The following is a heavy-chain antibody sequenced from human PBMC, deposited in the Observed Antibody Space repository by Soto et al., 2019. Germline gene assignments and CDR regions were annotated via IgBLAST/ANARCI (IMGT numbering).Heavy chain of an antibody. J-gene: IGHJ4*02. CDR2: IKGEADGGTT. D-gene: IGHD3-22*01. V-gene: IGHV3-15*01. CDR1: GFTFSNAW. CDR3: TTGLSNGYYNFDY. Sequence: QLVESGGGLVKPGGSLRLSCEASGFTFSNAWMSWVRQAPGKGLEWVGRIKGEADGGTTDYAAPVKGRITISRDHSKDTLYLQMNSLKTEDTAVYYCTTGLSNGYYNFDYWGQGTPVTVSS.